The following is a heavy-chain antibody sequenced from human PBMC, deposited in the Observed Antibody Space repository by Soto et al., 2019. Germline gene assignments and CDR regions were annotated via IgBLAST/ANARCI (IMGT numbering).Heavy chain of an antibody. CDR3: AKIVTRHSLVPVFDQ. D-gene: IGHD2-21*01. V-gene: IGHV3-9*01. CDR2: ISWDSGSI. J-gene: IGHJ4*02. CDR1: GFRFDEYA. Sequence: QLVESGGGLVQPGRSLRLSCVASGFRFDEYAIHWVRQAPGKGLEWVSGISWDSGSINYAGSVRGRFTVSRDNANTSLYLHMTSLRSEDTAFYYCAKIVTRHSLVPVFDQWGQGALVSVSS.